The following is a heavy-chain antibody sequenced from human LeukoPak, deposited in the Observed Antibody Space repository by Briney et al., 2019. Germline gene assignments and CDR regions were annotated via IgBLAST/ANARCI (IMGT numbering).Heavy chain of an antibody. CDR2: IIPIFGTA. V-gene: IGHV1-69*05. J-gene: IGHJ5*02. CDR1: GGTFSSYA. D-gene: IGHD5-18*01. CDR3: ARIHYSYGSFDP. Sequence: SVKVSCKASGGTFSSYAISWVRQAPGQGLEWMGGIIPIFGTANYAQKFQGRVTITTDESTSTAYMELSSLRSDDTAVYYCARIHYSYGSFDPWGQGTLVTVSS.